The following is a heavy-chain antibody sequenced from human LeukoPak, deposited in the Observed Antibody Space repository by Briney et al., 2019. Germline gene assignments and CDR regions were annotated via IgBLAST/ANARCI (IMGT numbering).Heavy chain of an antibody. CDR3: ATNRFGELLY. D-gene: IGHD3-10*01. Sequence: PGGSLRLSCAASGFTFSSYAMSWVRQAPGKGLEWASAISGSGGSTYYADSVKGRFTISRDNSKNTLYLQMNSLRAEDTAVYYCATNRFGELLYWGQGTLVTVSS. CDR2: ISGSGGST. J-gene: IGHJ4*02. V-gene: IGHV3-23*01. CDR1: GFTFSSYA.